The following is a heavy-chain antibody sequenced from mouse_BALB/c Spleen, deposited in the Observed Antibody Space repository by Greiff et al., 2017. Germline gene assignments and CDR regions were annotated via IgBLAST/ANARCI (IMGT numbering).Heavy chain of an antibody. D-gene: IGHD2-1*01. CDR3: ARSVYGNYDYFDY. Sequence: EVKLQESGPGLVKPSQSLSLTCTVTGYSITSDYAWNWIRQFPGNKLEWMGYISYSGSTSYNPSLKSRISITRDTSKNQFFLQLNSVTTEDTATYYCARSVYGNYDYFDYWGQGTTLTVSS. J-gene: IGHJ2*01. V-gene: IGHV3-2*02. CDR1: GYSITSDYA. CDR2: ISYSGST.